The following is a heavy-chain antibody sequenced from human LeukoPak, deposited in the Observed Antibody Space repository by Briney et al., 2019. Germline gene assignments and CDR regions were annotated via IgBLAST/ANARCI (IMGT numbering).Heavy chain of an antibody. D-gene: IGHD6-19*01. CDR3: EKSPSGWYWGGVDY. J-gene: IGHJ4*02. Sequence: GRSLRLSCAASAFTFSSYGMHWVRQAPGKGLEWVAVISYDGSNKYYADSVKGRFTISRDNSKDTLYLQMNSLRAEDTAVYYCEKSPSGWYWGGVDYWGQGTLVTVSS. CDR2: ISYDGSNK. CDR1: AFTFSSYG. V-gene: IGHV3-30*18.